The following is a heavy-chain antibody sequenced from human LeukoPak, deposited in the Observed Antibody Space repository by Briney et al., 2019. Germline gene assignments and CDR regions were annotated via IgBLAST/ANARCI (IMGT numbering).Heavy chain of an antibody. CDR2: INPNSGGT. J-gene: IGHJ4*02. D-gene: IGHD3-22*01. Sequence: ASVKVSCKASGYTFTAYYIHWVRRAPGQGLEWMGWINPNSGGTNYAQKFQGRVTMTRDTSISTAYMELSRLRSDDTAVYYCARNYYYDSSGYSTLDYWGQGTLVTVSS. V-gene: IGHV1-2*02. CDR1: GYTFTAYY. CDR3: ARNYYYDSSGYSTLDY.